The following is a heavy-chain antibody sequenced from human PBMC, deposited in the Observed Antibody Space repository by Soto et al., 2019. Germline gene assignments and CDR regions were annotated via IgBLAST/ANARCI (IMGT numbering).Heavy chain of an antibody. CDR2: ISWNGANI. CDR1: GFTFDDYS. CDR3: AKVQDYSGNSNV. Sequence: PGGSLRLSCTASGFTFDDYSMHWVRQAPGKGLEWVAGISWNGANIDYADSVKGRFNISRDNAKNSLFLQMNSLRPEDTAFYYCAKVQDYSGNSNVWGQGTAVTV. D-gene: IGHD1-26*01. V-gene: IGHV3-9*01. J-gene: IGHJ6*02.